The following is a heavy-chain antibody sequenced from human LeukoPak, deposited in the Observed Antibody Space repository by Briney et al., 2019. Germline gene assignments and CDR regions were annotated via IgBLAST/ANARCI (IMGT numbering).Heavy chain of an antibody. J-gene: IGHJ4*02. CDR3: LRGLWFGDENPPYFDY. CDR2: IYTSGTT. D-gene: IGHD3-10*01. Sequence: PSETLSLTCTVSGGSISSSNYYWSWIRQPAGKGLEWIGRIYTSGTTNYNHSLKSRVTISIDTSKNQFSLKLSSVTAADTAVYYCLRGLWFGDENPPYFDYWGQGTLVTVSS. CDR1: GGSISSSNYY. V-gene: IGHV4-61*02.